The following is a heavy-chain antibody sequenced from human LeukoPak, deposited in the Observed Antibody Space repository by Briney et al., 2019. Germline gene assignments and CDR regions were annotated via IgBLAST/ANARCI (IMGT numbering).Heavy chain of an antibody. V-gene: IGHV4-59*01. CDR1: GGSISSYY. D-gene: IGHD3-16*01. CDR3: VRMQEGAPYYFDY. J-gene: IGHJ4*02. Sequence: SETLSLTCTVSGGSISSYYWSWIRQPPGKGLEWIGYIYYSGNTNYNPSLKSRVTISVDTSKNQFSLNLRSVTAADTAVYYCVRMQEGAPYYFDYWGQGTLVTVSS. CDR2: IYYSGNT.